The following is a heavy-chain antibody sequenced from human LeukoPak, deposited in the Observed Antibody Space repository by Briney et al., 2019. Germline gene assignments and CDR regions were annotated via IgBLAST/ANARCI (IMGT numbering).Heavy chain of an antibody. CDR1: GGSISSYY. J-gene: IGHJ4*02. D-gene: IGHD3-3*01. CDR3: ARGGGKYYDFWSGYFTPFDY. CDR2: IYYSGRT. Sequence: PSETLSLTCSVSGGSISSYYWNWIRQTPGKGLEWIGYIYYSGRTNYNPSLKSRVTISIDTSKNQFSLKLSSVTAADTAVYYCARGGGKYYDFWSGYFTPFDYWGQGTLVTVSS. V-gene: IGHV4-59*12.